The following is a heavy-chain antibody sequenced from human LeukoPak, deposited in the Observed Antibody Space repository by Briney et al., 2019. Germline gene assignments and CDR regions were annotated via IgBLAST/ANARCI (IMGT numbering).Heavy chain of an antibody. D-gene: IGHD3-10*01. Sequence: GGSLRLSCAASGFTFSSYAMSWVRQAPGKGLEWVSAISGSGGSTYYADSVKGRFTISRDNSKNTLYLQMNSLRAEDTAVYYCAKGRGSGSYYFTPFDYWGQGTLVTVSS. CDR1: GFTFSSYA. V-gene: IGHV3-23*01. CDR3: AKGRGSGSYYFTPFDY. J-gene: IGHJ4*02. CDR2: ISGSGGST.